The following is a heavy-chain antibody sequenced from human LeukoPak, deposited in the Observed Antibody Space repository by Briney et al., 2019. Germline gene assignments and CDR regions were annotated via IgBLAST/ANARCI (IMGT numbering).Heavy chain of an antibody. V-gene: IGHV3-23*01. D-gene: IGHD3-22*01. J-gene: IGHJ4*02. CDR3: AKSSYYDSSGYYREYYFDY. Sequence: GGSLRLSCAASGFTFSSNWMHWVRQAPGKGLEWVSSVRGGGGSTYYADSVKGRFTISRDNSKSTLFLQMNSLRAEDTAVYYCAKSSYYDSSGYYREYYFDYWGQGTLVTVSS. CDR1: GFTFSSNW. CDR2: VRGGGGST.